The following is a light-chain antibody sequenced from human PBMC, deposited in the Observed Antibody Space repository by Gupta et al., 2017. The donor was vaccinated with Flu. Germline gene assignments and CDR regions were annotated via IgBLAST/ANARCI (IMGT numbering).Light chain of an antibody. Sequence: QSALTLPPSVSGAPGQRVTISCTGSGSNVGSGYDVNRYQQLPGKAPKLLLYANTYRPSGVPDRFSGSKSGTSASLAITGLQGDDEASYYCQTFDASLSDYVFGTGTEVTVL. CDR3: QTFDASLSDYV. CDR1: GSNVGSGYD. J-gene: IGLJ1*01. CDR2: ANT. V-gene: IGLV1-40*01.